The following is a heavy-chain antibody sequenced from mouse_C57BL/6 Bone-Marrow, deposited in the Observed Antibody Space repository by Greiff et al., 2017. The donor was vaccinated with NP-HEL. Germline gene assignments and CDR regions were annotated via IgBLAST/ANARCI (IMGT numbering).Heavy chain of an antibody. V-gene: IGHV5-4*01. J-gene: IGHJ3*01. Sequence: EVKVVESGGGLVKPGGSLKLFCAASGFTFCSYAMSWVRQTPEKRLEWVATISDGGSYTYYPDNVKGRFTISRDNAKNNLYLQMSHQKSEDTAMYYCARDLAWFAYWGQGTLVTVSA. CDR2: ISDGGSYT. CDR1: GFTFCSYA. CDR3: ARDLAWFAY.